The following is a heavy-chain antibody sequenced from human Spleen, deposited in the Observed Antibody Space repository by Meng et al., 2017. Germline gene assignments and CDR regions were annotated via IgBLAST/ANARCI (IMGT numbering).Heavy chain of an antibody. CDR2: ILYSGST. Sequence: QLQLQESGPGLVKPSQTLSLTFTVSSASIGCCNYYWGWIRQSPGKGLEWIGYILYSGSTYYNPSLKSRVIISVDTSKNQFSLKLTSVTAADTAVYYCARVRFGVFLNFDYWGQGTLVTVSS. CDR1: SASIGCCNYY. D-gene: IGHD3-3*01. V-gene: IGHV4-30-4*08. J-gene: IGHJ4*02. CDR3: ARVRFGVFLNFDY.